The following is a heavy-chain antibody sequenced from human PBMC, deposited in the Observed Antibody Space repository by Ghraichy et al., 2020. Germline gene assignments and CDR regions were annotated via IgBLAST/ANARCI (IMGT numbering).Heavy chain of an antibody. CDR2: INHSGST. D-gene: IGHD3-10*01. J-gene: IGHJ4*02. Sequence: GSLSLTCAFYGGSFSDYYWSWIRQPPGKGLEWIGEINHSGSTNYNPSLKSRVTISVDTSKNQFSLKLSSVTAADTAVYYCALTPRSYFGSGSYYRRSFDFWGQGTLVTVSS. V-gene: IGHV4-34*01. CDR1: GGSFSDYY. CDR3: ALTPRSYFGSGSYYRRSFDF.